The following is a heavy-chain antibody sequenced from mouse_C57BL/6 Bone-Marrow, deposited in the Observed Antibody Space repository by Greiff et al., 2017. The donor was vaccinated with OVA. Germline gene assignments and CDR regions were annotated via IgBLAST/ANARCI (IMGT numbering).Heavy chain of an antibody. CDR3: ARGATVVNFYYYAMDY. Sequence: VHLVESGAELARPGASVKLSCKASGYTFTSYGISWVKQRTGQGLEWIGEIYPRSGNTYYHEKFKGKATLTSDKSSSTAYMELRSLTSEDAAVYFCARGATVVNFYYYAMDYWGQGTSVTVSS. CDR1: GYTFTSYG. V-gene: IGHV1-81*01. D-gene: IGHD1-1*01. CDR2: IYPRSGNT. J-gene: IGHJ4*01.